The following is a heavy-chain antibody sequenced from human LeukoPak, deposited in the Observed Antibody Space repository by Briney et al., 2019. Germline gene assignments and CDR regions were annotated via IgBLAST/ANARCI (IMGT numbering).Heavy chain of an antibody. CDR1: GGSFSGYY. Sequence: SETLSLTCAVYGGSFSGYYWSWIRQPPGKGLEWIGEINHSGSTNYNPSLKSRVTISVDTSKNQFSLKLSSVTVADTAVYYCARRKGGSSWPHNWFDPWGQGTLVTVSS. D-gene: IGHD6-13*01. V-gene: IGHV4-34*01. J-gene: IGHJ5*02. CDR3: ARRKGGSSWPHNWFDP. CDR2: INHSGST.